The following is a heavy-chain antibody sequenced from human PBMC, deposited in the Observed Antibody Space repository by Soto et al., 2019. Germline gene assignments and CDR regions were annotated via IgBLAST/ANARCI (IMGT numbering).Heavy chain of an antibody. CDR3: ARDIIGIAAGGLWFER. J-gene: IGHJ5*02. CDR1: GDSVSSNSAA. V-gene: IGHV6-1*01. CDR2: TYYRSKWYN. Sequence: SQTLSLTCAISGDSVSSNSAAWSWIRQSPSRGLEWLGRTYYRSKWYNDYAVSVKSRITINPHTSKNQFSLQLNSVTPEDTALFYCARDIIGIAAGGLWFERWGQGTLVTLSS. D-gene: IGHD6-13*01.